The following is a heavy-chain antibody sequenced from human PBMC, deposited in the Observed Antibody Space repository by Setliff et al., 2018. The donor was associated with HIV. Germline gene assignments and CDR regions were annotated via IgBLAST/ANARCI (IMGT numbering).Heavy chain of an antibody. J-gene: IGHJ3*02. CDR1: GDSITGSHCY. V-gene: IGHV4-39*01. CDR2: IHYSGST. CDR3: SRSGIGYGGDSNTFDI. Sequence: SETLSLTCTVSGDSITGSHCYWGWIRQPPGKGLEWIASIHYSGSTYDSPSVRSRVAIFVDTSKNQFSLRLNSVTATDAAMYYCSRSGIGYGGDSNTFDIWGQGTLVTVSS. D-gene: IGHD2-21*02.